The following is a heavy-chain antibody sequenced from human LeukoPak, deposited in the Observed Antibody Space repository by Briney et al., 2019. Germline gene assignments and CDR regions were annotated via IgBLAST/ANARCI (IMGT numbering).Heavy chain of an antibody. CDR2: ISSSGSTI. J-gene: IGHJ4*02. V-gene: IGHV3-11*01. D-gene: IGHD3-10*01. Sequence: GGSLRLSCAASGFTFSDYYMSWIRQAPGKGLEWVSYISSSGSTIYYADSVKGRFTISRDNAKNSLYLQMNSLRAEDTAVYYCARDYQPVFMVRGAIGEVVDCWGQGTLVTVSS. CDR3: ARDYQPVFMVRGAIGEVVDC. CDR1: GFTFSDYY.